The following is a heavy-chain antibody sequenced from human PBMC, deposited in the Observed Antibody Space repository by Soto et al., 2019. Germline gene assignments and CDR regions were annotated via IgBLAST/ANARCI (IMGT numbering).Heavy chain of an antibody. Sequence: SETLSLTCTVSGGSISSSRCHWGWIRQPPGKGLEWIASIKYSGTTFYNPSLKSRVTLSVDTSKNQFALKLSSVTAAETAVYYCARHGFTESYYDAFDICGQGTMVTVSS. CDR2: IKYSGTT. D-gene: IGHD1-26*01. J-gene: IGHJ3*02. CDR1: GGSISSSRCH. CDR3: ARHGFTESYYDAFDI. V-gene: IGHV4-39*01.